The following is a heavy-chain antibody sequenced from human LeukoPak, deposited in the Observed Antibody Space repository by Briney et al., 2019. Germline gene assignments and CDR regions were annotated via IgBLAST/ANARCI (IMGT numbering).Heavy chain of an antibody. J-gene: IGHJ4*02. CDR2: IYPGDPDT. CDR3: ARREMSSTGPFDY. D-gene: IGHD5-24*01. V-gene: IGHV5-51*01. CDR1: GYSFTSYC. Sequence: GESLKISCKASGYSFTSYCIAWVRQMPGKCLEWMGLIYPGDPDTRYSPSFQGQVTISADKSISTAYLQWSSLKASDSAIYYCARREMSSTGPFDYWGQGTLVTVSS.